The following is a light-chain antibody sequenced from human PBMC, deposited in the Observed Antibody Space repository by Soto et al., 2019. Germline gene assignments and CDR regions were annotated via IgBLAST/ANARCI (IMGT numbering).Light chain of an antibody. V-gene: IGLV2-23*01. CDR1: SSDVGSYNL. CDR3: CSYTSTTTWV. CDR2: EDS. J-gene: IGLJ2*01. Sequence: QSALTQPASVSGSPGQSITISCTGTSSDVGSYNLVSWYQQHPDKAPKLMIYEDSKRPSGVSNRLFGSKSGNTASLTISGLQAEDEADYYCCSYTSTTTWVFGGGTKLTVL.